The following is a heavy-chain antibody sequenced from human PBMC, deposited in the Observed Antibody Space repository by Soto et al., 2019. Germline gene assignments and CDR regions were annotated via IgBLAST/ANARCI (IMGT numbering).Heavy chain of an antibody. CDR1: GYTFTSYY. Sequence: ASVKVSCKASGYTFTSYYMHWVRQAPGQGLEWMGIINPSGGSTSYAQKFQGRVTMTRDTSTSTVYMELSSLRSEDTAVYYCARDITRGGVVIQNYYGMDFWGQGTTVTVSS. J-gene: IGHJ6*02. V-gene: IGHV1-46*01. CDR3: ARDITRGGVVIQNYYGMDF. CDR2: INPSGGST. D-gene: IGHD3-3*01.